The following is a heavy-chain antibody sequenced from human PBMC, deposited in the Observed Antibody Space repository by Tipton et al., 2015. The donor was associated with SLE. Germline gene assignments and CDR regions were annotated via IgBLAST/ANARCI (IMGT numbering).Heavy chain of an antibody. D-gene: IGHD2-15*01. CDR2: IYSGGST. CDR3: ARDRCGGSCYSVAFDI. V-gene: IGHV3-53*01. CDR1: GFTVSSNY. Sequence: SLRLSCAASGFTVSSNYMSWVRQAPGKGLEWVSVIYSGGSTYYVDSVKGRFTISRDNSKNTLYLQMNSLRAEDTAVYYCARDRCGGSCYSVAFDIWGQGTMVTVSS. J-gene: IGHJ3*02.